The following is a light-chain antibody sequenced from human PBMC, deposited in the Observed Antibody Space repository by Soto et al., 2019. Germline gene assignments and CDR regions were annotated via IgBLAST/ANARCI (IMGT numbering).Light chain of an antibody. CDR3: TSYTTIGTYV. CDR1: SSDLGDYNY. Sequence: QSVLTQPASVSGSPGQSITISCTGASSDLGDYNYVSWYQQHPGKAPKLMIYDVSSRPSGVSDRFSGSKSGNTASLTISGLQAEDEADYYCTSYTTIGTYVFVTGTKVTVL. J-gene: IGLJ1*01. CDR2: DVS. V-gene: IGLV2-14*03.